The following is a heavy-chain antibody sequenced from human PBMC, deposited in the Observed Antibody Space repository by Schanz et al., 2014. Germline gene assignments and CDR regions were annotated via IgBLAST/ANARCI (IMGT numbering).Heavy chain of an antibody. CDR1: GFTFSSYS. J-gene: IGHJ4*02. V-gene: IGHV3-48*04. D-gene: IGHD2-21*02. Sequence: EVQLVESGGGLVQPGGSLRLSCTASGFTFSSYSMNWVRQAPGKGLEWVSTIGTSGGTNYAESVKGRFTVSRDNAKNSVYLQMNGLRVEDTAVYYCVRERTNYGGNSYFFDHWGQGTLVTVSS. CDR3: VRERTNYGGNSYFFDH. CDR2: IGTSGGT.